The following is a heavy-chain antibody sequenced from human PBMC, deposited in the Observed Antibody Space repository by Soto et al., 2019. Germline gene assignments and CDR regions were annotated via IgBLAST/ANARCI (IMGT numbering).Heavy chain of an antibody. V-gene: IGHV6-1*01. D-gene: IGHD6-13*01. CDR1: GDSVSSNSAA. CDR3: AQAAGYISTWFFDY. J-gene: IGHJ4*02. CDR2: TYYRSKWYN. Sequence: SQTLSLTCAISGDSVSSNSAAWNWIRQSPSRGLEWPGRTYYRSKWYNDYAVSVKSRITINPDTSKNQFSLQLNSVTPEDTAVYYCAQAAGYISTWFFDYWGQGALVTVSS.